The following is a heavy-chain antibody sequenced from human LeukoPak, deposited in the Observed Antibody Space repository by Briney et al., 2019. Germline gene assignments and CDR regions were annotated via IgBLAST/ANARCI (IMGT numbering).Heavy chain of an antibody. CDR1: GFTFSNAW. D-gene: IGHD3-16*02. CDR3: TTDSYDYVWGSYRYTDY. Sequence: GGSLRLSCAASGFTFSNAWMSWVRQAPGKGLEWVGRIKSKTDGGTTAYAAPVKVRFTISRDDSKNTLYLQMNSLKTEDTAVYYCTTDSYDYVWGSYRYTDYWGQGTLVTVSS. CDR2: IKSKTDGGTT. J-gene: IGHJ4*02. V-gene: IGHV3-15*01.